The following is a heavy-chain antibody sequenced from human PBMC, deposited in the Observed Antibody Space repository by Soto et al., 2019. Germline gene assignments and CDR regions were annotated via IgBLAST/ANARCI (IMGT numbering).Heavy chain of an antibody. V-gene: IGHV3-72*01. J-gene: IGHJ4*02. CDR2: TRNKANSYST. CDR1: GFTFSDHY. D-gene: IGHD4-17*01. Sequence: EVQLVESGGGLVQPGGSLRLSCAASGFTFSDHYMDWVRQAPGKGLEWVGRTRNKANSYSTEYAASVKGRYTISRDDSKNSLYLQMNSVKTEDTAVYYCARVARSGDPRKYSDHWGQGTLVTVSS. CDR3: ARVARSGDPRKYSDH.